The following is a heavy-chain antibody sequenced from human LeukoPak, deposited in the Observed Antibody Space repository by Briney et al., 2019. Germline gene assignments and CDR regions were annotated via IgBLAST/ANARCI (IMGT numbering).Heavy chain of an antibody. V-gene: IGHV3-9*01. CDR1: GFTFDDYA. Sequence: PGGSLRLSCAASGFTFDDYAMHWVRQAPGKGLEWVSGISWNSGSIGYADSVKGRFTISRDNAKNSLYLQMNSLRAEDTALYYCAKTKGLQLGNGIDYWGQGTLVTVSS. J-gene: IGHJ4*02. CDR2: ISWNSGSI. D-gene: IGHD5-24*01. CDR3: AKTKGLQLGNGIDY.